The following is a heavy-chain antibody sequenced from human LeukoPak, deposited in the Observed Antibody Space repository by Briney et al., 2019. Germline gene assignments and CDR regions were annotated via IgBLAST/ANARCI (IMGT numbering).Heavy chain of an antibody. CDR1: GFTFSSYG. D-gene: IGHD3-10*01. CDR2: ISYDGSNK. Sequence: GRSLRLSCAASGFTFSSYGMHWVRQAPGKGLEWVAVISYDGSNKYYADSVKGRFTISRDNSKNTLYLQMNSLRAEDTAVYYCAKVGDGSGSYLRPYYYGMDVWGQGTTVTVSS. V-gene: IGHV3-30*18. CDR3: AKVGDGSGSYLRPYYYGMDV. J-gene: IGHJ6*02.